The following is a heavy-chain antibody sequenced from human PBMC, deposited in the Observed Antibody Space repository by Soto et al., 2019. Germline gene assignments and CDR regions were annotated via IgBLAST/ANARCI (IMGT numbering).Heavy chain of an antibody. CDR3: ARWGTTGGLDV. Sequence: VHLVESGGGVVQPGTSLRVSCVGSGFTFRSYVIHWVRQAPGKGREWVALTSYDGSDKYYGDSVRGRVTISRDNSRNTVDLQMDSLRLEDTALYYCARWGTTGGLDVWGQGTLVSVSS. CDR2: TSYDGSDK. D-gene: IGHD3-16*01. J-gene: IGHJ1*01. CDR1: GFTFRSYV. V-gene: IGHV3-30*19.